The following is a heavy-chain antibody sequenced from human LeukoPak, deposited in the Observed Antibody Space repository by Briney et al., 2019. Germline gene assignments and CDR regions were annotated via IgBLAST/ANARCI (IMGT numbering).Heavy chain of an antibody. Sequence: PSETLSLTCTVSGGSISSYYWSWIRQPPGKGLEWIGYIYYSGSTKYNPSLKSRVTISVDTSKNQFSLRLSSVTAADTAVYYCARHIQGVAYYHGMDVWGHGTTVTVSS. J-gene: IGHJ6*02. CDR1: GGSISSYY. V-gene: IGHV4-59*08. CDR2: IYYSGST. CDR3: ARHIQGVAYYHGMDV.